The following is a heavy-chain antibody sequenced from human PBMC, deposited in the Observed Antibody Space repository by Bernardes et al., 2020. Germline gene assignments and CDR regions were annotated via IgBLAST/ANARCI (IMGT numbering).Heavy chain of an antibody. V-gene: IGHV3-23*01. CDR2: ISGSGGST. CDR1: GFTFSSYA. J-gene: IGHJ4*02. Sequence: GGSLRLSCAASGFTFSSYAMSWVRQAPGKGLEWVSAISGSGGSTYYADSVKGRFTISRDNSKNTLYLQMNSLRAEDTAVYYCAKDTHAYYDILLPGYFDYWGQGTLVTVSS. CDR3: AKDTHAYYDILLPGYFDY. D-gene: IGHD3-9*01.